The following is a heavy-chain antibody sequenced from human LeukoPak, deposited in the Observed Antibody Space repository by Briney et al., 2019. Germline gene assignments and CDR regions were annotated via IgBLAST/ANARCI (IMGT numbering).Heavy chain of an antibody. CDR3: ATSRSRRMAGFDY. D-gene: IGHD6-13*01. V-gene: IGHV4-39*01. CDR2: IYYSGST. CDR1: GGSISSYY. J-gene: IGHJ4*02. Sequence: SETLSLTCTVSGGSISSYYWGWIRQPPGKGLEWIGSIYYSGSTYYNPSLKSRVTISVDTSKNQFSLKLSSVTAADTAVYYCATSRSRRMAGFDYWGQGTLVTVSS.